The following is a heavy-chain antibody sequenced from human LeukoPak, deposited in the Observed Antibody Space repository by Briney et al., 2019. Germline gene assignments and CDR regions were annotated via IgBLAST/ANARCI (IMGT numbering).Heavy chain of an antibody. Sequence: LAGGSLRLSCAASGFTFSTYGMTWVRQAPGKGLEWVSLISGSGGNTYYADSVKGRFTISRGNSKNTLSLQMNSLRAEDTAVYYCAKDVRVGGGGMDVWGQGTPVTVSS. V-gene: IGHV3-23*01. CDR3: AKDVRVGGGGMDV. J-gene: IGHJ6*02. CDR1: GFTFSTYG. D-gene: IGHD1-26*01. CDR2: ISGSGGNT.